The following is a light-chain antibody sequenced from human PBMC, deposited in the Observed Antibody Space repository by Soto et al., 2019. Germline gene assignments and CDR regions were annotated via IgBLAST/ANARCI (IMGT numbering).Light chain of an antibody. CDR2: WAS. J-gene: IGKJ1*01. CDR3: QQYYSTPT. Sequence: DIVMTQSPDSLAVSLGERATINCKSSQSVLYSSNNKNYVAWYQQKPGQPPKLLIYWASTRESGVPDRFSGSGSGTDFTLTSSSLQAEDVAVYYCQQYYSTPTFGQGTKVEIK. CDR1: QSVLYSSNNKNY. V-gene: IGKV4-1*01.